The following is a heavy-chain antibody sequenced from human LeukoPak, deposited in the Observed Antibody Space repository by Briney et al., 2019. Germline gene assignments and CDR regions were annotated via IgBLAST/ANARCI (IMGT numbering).Heavy chain of an antibody. CDR1: GYTFTGYY. Sequence: ASVKVSCKASGYTFTGYYMHWVRQAPGQGLEWMGGIIPIFGTANYAQKFQGRVTITADESTSTAYMELSSLRSEDTAVYYCATTSMIRGIYYFYMDVWGKGTTVTVSS. CDR2: IIPIFGTA. J-gene: IGHJ6*03. V-gene: IGHV1-69*13. D-gene: IGHD3-10*01. CDR3: ATTSMIRGIYYFYMDV.